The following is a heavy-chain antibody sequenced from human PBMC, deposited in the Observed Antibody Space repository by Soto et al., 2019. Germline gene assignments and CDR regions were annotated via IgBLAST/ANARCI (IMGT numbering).Heavy chain of an antibody. Sequence: GASVKVSCKASGGTFSSYAISWVRQAPGQGLEWMGRIIPILGIANYAQKFQGRVTITADKSASTAYMELSSLRSEDTAVYYCARERLQLVRGSFDYWGQGTLVTVSS. V-gene: IGHV1-69*04. CDR1: GGTFSSYA. D-gene: IGHD6-13*01. CDR3: ARERLQLVRGSFDY. CDR2: IIPILGIA. J-gene: IGHJ4*02.